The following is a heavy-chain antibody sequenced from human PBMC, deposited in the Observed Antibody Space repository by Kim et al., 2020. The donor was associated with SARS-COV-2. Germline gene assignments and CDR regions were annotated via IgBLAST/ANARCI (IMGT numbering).Heavy chain of an antibody. CDR3: ARHRSGRNDNWFDP. D-gene: IGHD6-19*01. J-gene: IGHJ5*02. CDR2: TNPNSGNT. V-gene: IGHV1-8*01. Sequence: ASVKVSCKASGYTFTSYDINWVRQATGQGLEWLGWTNPNSGNTGYAEKFRGRVTMTREISTSTAYMERSSLTSEDTAVYYCARHRSGRNDNWFDPGPGNPGHRLL. CDR1: GYTFTSYD.